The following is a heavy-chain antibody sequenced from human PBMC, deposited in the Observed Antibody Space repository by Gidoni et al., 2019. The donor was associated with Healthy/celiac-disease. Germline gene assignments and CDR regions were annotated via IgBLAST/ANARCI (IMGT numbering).Heavy chain of an antibody. J-gene: IGHJ4*02. D-gene: IGHD3-22*01. CDR1: WFTVSSNY. Sequence: EVQLVESGGGLIQPGGSLRLSCAASWFTVSSNYMSWVRQAPGKGLEWVSVIYSGGSTYYADSVKGRFTISRDNSKNTLYLQMNSLRAEDTAVYYCARDSGDSSGYTTGYWGQGTLVTVSS. V-gene: IGHV3-53*01. CDR3: ARDSGDSSGYTTGY. CDR2: IYSGGST.